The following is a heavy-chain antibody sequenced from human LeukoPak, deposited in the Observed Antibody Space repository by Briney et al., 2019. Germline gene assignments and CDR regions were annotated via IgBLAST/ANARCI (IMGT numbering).Heavy chain of an antibody. CDR2: INPNSGVT. CDR1: GYTFIGYY. J-gene: IGHJ4*02. D-gene: IGHD2-2*01. Sequence: GASVKVSCKASGYTFIGYYMHWVRQAPGQGLEWMGWINPNSGVTNYAQNFQGRVTMTRDTSISTAYMELSRLRSDDTAVYYCARSIHCSSTNCPSYYFDYWGQGTLVTVSS. V-gene: IGHV1-2*02. CDR3: ARSIHCSSTNCPSYYFDY.